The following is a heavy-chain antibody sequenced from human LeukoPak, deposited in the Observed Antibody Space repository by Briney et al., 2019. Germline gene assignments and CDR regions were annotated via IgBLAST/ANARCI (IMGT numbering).Heavy chain of an antibody. V-gene: IGHV1-18*01. CDR1: GYTFTSYG. CDR3: ARAVHCTNGVCYPWPPDYYYYGMDV. J-gene: IGHJ6*02. Sequence: ASVKVSCKASGYTFTSYGISWVRQAPGQGLEWMGWISAYNGNTNYAQKLQGRVTMTTDTSTSTAYMELRSLRSDDTAVYYCARAVHCTNGVCYPWPPDYYYYGMDVWGQGTTVTVSS. CDR2: ISAYNGNT. D-gene: IGHD2-8*01.